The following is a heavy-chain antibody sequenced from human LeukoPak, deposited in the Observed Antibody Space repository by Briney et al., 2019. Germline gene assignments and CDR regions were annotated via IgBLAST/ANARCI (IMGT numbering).Heavy chain of an antibody. D-gene: IGHD1-26*01. CDR3: ARDKWEQPPYYMDV. CDR1: GGSISSYH. Sequence: SETLSLTCTVSGGSISSYHWSWIRQPAGKGLEWIGRIYASGSTNYNPSLKSRITMSVDTSKNQFSLKLSSVTPADTAVYYCARDKWEQPPYYMDVWAKGPRSPSP. CDR2: IYASGST. V-gene: IGHV4-4*07. J-gene: IGHJ6*03.